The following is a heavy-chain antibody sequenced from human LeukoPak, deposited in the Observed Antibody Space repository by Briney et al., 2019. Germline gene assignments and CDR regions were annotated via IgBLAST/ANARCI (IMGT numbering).Heavy chain of an antibody. CDR1: GFTFSSYS. CDR3: ARGRRPLYYYDSSGYLY. V-gene: IGHV3-48*02. J-gene: IGHJ4*02. Sequence: GGSLRLSCAASGFTFSSYSMNWVRQAPGKGLEWVSYISSSSSTIYYADSVKGRFTISRDNAKNSLYLQMNSLRDEDTAVYYCARGRRPLYYYDSSGYLYWGQGTLVTVSS. D-gene: IGHD3-22*01. CDR2: ISSSSSTI.